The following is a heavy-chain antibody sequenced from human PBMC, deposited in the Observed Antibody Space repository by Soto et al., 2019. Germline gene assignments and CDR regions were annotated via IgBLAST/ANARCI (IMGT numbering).Heavy chain of an antibody. V-gene: IGHV1-69*01. Sequence: QVQLVQSGAEVKKPGSSVKVSCKASGGTFSSYAISWVRQAPGQGLEWMGGIIPIFGTANYAQKFQGRVTITADESTSKAYLELSSQRSEDTAVYYCANYDEDRSGYYQYYFDYWGQGTLVPVSS. CDR1: GGTFSSYA. J-gene: IGHJ4*02. CDR2: IIPIFGTA. D-gene: IGHD3-22*01. CDR3: ANYDEDRSGYYQYYFDY.